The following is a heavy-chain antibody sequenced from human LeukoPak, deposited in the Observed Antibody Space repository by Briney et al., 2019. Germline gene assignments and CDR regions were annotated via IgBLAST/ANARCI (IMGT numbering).Heavy chain of an antibody. CDR1: GGSISSYY. J-gene: IGHJ3*02. Sequence: SETLSLTCTVSGGSISSYYWSWLRQPPEQGLEWIGEIDHNGGTSYSPSLRSRVIISLDPSMNQFSLKLNSVTAADTAVYYCTRQIDVGCSSASCYGHGAFDIWGPGTVVTVSS. CDR3: TRQIDVGCSSASCYGHGAFDI. CDR2: IDHNGGT. V-gene: IGHV4-34*01. D-gene: IGHD2-2*01.